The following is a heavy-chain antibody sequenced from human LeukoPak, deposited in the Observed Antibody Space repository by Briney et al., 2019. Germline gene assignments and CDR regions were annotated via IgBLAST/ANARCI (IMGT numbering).Heavy chain of an antibody. D-gene: IGHD6-13*01. CDR1: GFIFSNAW. CDR2: ISGSGRTT. V-gene: IGHV3-23*01. CDR3: AKVGATAGTLRIEYFQH. Sequence: GGSLRLSCAASGFIFSNAWMSWVRQAPGEGLEWVSGISGSGRTTYYADSVKGRFTISRDNSKNTLYLQMNSLRAEDTAVYFCAKVGATAGTLRIEYFQHWGQGTLVTVSS. J-gene: IGHJ1*01.